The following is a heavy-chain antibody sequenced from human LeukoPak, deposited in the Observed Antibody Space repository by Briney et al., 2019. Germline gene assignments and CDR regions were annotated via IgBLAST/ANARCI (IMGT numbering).Heavy chain of an antibody. D-gene: IGHD6-19*01. Sequence: GGSLRLSCVVSGFTFSSYAMSWVRQAPGKGLEWVSAISGSVGSTYYADSVKGRFTISRDNSKNTLYLQMNSLRAEDTAVYYCAKRESSAWVDYWGQGTLVTVSS. CDR1: GFTFSSYA. V-gene: IGHV3-23*01. CDR2: ISGSVGST. CDR3: AKRESSAWVDY. J-gene: IGHJ4*02.